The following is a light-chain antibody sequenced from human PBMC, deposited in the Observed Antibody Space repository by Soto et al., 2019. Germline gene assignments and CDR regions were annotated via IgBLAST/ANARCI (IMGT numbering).Light chain of an antibody. CDR2: DAS. J-gene: IGKJ3*01. Sequence: DIQMTQSPSSLSASVGDRVTITCQASHDITSYLNWYQHKPGKAPKLLIYDASILEAGVPSRFIRSRSGTNFTFTINSLPPEDGATNYCQKCDYLPIFGPGATVD. CDR3: QKCDYLPI. CDR1: HDITSY. V-gene: IGKV1-33*01.